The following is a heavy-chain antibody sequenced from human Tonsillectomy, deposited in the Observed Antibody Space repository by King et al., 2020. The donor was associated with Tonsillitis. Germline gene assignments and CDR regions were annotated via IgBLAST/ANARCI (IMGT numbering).Heavy chain of an antibody. V-gene: IGHV4-59*01. D-gene: IGHD3-9*01. CDR1: GGSISNNY. CDR3: ARVGGEYEVLTGYYSSVYYFDC. Sequence: QLQDSGPGLMKTSETLSLTCTVSGGSISNNYWTWLRQSPEKGLEGIGAMYYNWNTNYNPTLKGRVTLSVDASKNPFSMQLRAVSAADTAVYYCARVGGEYEVLTGYYSSVYYFDCGGQGALGTGS. CDR2: MYYNWNT. J-gene: IGHJ4*02.